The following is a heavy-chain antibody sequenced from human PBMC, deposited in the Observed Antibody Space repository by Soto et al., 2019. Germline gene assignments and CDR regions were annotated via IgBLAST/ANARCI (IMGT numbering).Heavy chain of an antibody. D-gene: IGHD2-21*02. CDR1: GGIFSSNT. CDR3: SSKAACGGDCYAFDS. J-gene: IGHJ4*02. V-gene: IGHV1-69*06. Sequence: QVYLVQSGAEVKKPGSSVKISCKASGGIFSSNTIKWVRQAAGQGLEWMGGIIPLFGTANYAEKFQGRVTITADKSTKTEYMELTSLSSEDTAVYYCSSKAACGGDCYAFDSWGQGTLVTVSS. CDR2: IIPLFGTA.